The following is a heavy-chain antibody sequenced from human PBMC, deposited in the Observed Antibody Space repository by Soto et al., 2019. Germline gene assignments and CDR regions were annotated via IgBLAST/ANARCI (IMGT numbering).Heavy chain of an antibody. CDR2: ISSSSSTI. V-gene: IGHV3-48*02. CDR1: GFTFSSYS. Sequence: GGSLRLSCAASGFTFSSYSMNWVRQAPGKGLEWVSYISSSSSTIYYTDSVKGRFTFSRDNAKNSLYLQMNSLRDEDTAVYYCARDFGMRGWLPYYFDYWGQGTLVTVSS. J-gene: IGHJ4*02. CDR3: ARDFGMRGWLPYYFDY. D-gene: IGHD6-19*01.